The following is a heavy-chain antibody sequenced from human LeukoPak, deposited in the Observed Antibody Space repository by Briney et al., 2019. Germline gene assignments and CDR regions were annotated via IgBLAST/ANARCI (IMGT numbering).Heavy chain of an antibody. CDR3: ARGSRQQLGFDY. CDR2: IYYSGST. CDR1: GGSISSGGYY. J-gene: IGHJ4*02. D-gene: IGHD6-13*01. Sequence: SETLSLTCTVSGGSISSGGYYWSWISQHPGKGLEWIGYIYYSGSTYYNPSLKSRVTISVDTSKNQFSLKLSSVTAADTAVYYCARGSRQQLGFDYWGQGTLVTVSS. V-gene: IGHV4-31*03.